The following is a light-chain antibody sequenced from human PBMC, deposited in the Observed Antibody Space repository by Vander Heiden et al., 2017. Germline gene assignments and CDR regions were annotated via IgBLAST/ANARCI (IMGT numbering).Light chain of an antibody. V-gene: IGKV1-39*01. J-gene: IGKJ5*01. CDR2: ATS. CDR3: QQNYSPPFT. CDR1: QSISTY. Sequence: DILMTPPPSSLSASVGDRVTISCRASQSISTYLNWYQQKPGKAPKLLIYATSSRQSGIPARFSGSGSGTEFTLTFSSLQPEDFATYYCQQNYSPPFTFGQGTRLEIK.